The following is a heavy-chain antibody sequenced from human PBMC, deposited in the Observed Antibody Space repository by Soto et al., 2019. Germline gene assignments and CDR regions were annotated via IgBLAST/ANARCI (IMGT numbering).Heavy chain of an antibody. J-gene: IGHJ5*02. CDR2: ISYDGSNK. CDR1: VFTFSSYA. D-gene: IGHD2-21*02. CDR3: ASGYCGGDCYLNWFDP. V-gene: IGHV3-30-3*01. Sequence: GGTLRLSCAASVFTFSSYAMHWVRQAPGKGLEWVAVISYDGSNKYYADSVKGRFTISRDNSKNTLYLQMNSLRAEDTAVYYCASGYCGGDCYLNWFDPWGQGTLVTV.